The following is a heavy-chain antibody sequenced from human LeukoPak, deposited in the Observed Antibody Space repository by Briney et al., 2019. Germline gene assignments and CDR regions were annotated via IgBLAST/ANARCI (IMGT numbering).Heavy chain of an antibody. CDR1: GGTFSSYA. D-gene: IGHD3-10*01. J-gene: IGHJ4*02. CDR2: IIPIFGTA. CDR3: ARAQTDYGSGSNTLDY. Sequence: ASVKVSCKASGGTFSSYAISWVRQAPGQGLEWMGGIIPIFGTANCAQKFQGRVTITADESTSTAYMELSSLRSEDTAVYYCARAQTDYGSGSNTLDYWGQGTLVTVSS. V-gene: IGHV1-69*13.